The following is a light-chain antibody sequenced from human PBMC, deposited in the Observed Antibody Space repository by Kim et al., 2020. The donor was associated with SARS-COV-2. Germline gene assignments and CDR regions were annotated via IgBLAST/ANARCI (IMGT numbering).Light chain of an antibody. CDR1: SSNLGSYT. J-gene: IGLJ2*01. CDR3: AAWDDSLSGVL. Sequence: GQRGTISCSGSSSNLGSYTVNWYQHLPGTAPKLLIYSNTQRPSGVPDRISGSKSGASASLAISGLQSEDEADYYCAAWDDSLSGVLFGGGTQLTVL. V-gene: IGLV1-44*01. CDR2: SNT.